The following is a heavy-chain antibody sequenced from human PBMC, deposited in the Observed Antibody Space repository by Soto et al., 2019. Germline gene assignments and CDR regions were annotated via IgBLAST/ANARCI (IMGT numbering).Heavy chain of an antibody. J-gene: IGHJ4*02. CDR3: LKDYLGN. CDR1: GFSISSNW. Sequence: GGSLRLSCVASGFSISSNWLSWVRQAPGKGLEWVANINGDGSDKNYVDSVKGRCSISRDNARNSLYLHMSSLRVEDTAIYYCLKDYLGNWGQGILVTVSS. D-gene: IGHD7-27*01. CDR2: INGDGSDK. V-gene: IGHV3-7*01.